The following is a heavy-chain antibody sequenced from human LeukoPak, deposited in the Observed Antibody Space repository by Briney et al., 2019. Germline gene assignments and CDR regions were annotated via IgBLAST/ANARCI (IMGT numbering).Heavy chain of an antibody. V-gene: IGHV3-53*01. CDR3: ARASCGSCPFDP. J-gene: IGHJ5*02. Sequence: GGSLRLSCAAAEFIVSNNYMSWVRQAPGKGLEWVSVIYSGGSTYYADSVKGRFTISRDNSKNTVYLQMNSLRAEDTAVYYCARASCGSCPFDPWGQGTLVTVSS. CDR2: IYSGGST. CDR1: EFIVSNNY. D-gene: IGHD2-15*01.